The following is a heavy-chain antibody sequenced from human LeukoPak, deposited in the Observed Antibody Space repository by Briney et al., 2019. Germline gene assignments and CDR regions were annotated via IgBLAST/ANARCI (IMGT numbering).Heavy chain of an antibody. CDR2: INPNSGGT. V-gene: IGHV1-2*02. D-gene: IGHD3-10*01. J-gene: IGHJ4*02. Sequence: ASVEVSCKASGYTFTGYYMHWVRQAPGQGLEWMGWINPNSGGTNYAQKLQGRVTMTRDTSISTAYMELSRLRSDDTAVYYCARDKILWFRELLGYWGQGTLVTVSS. CDR1: GYTFTGYY. CDR3: ARDKILWFRELLGY.